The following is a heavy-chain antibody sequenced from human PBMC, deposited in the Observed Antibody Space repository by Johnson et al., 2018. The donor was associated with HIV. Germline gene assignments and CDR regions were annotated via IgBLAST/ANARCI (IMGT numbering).Heavy chain of an antibody. Sequence: VLLVESGGGLVQPGGSLRLSCAASGFTFSSYWMHWVRQAPGKGLVWVSRINSDGSSTSYADSVKGRFTISRDNAKNTLYLQMNSLRAEDTAVYYCAKSPSMGADAFDIWGQGTMVTVSS. CDR2: INSDGSST. V-gene: IGHV3-74*02. CDR1: GFTFSSYW. J-gene: IGHJ3*02. CDR3: AKSPSMGADAFDI. D-gene: IGHD3-16*01.